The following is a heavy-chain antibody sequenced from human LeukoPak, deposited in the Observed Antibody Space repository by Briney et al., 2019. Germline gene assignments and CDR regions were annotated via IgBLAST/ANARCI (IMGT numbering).Heavy chain of an antibody. D-gene: IGHD2-2*01. CDR2: ISYDGQNK. CDR3: AKPPLNCNSVSCFVDS. CDR1: GFTFSNYG. V-gene: IGHV3-30*18. Sequence: GGSLRLSCAASGFTFSNYGMHWVRQAPGKGLEWVALISYDGQNKYYADSVKGRFSISRDNSKNTLYMQMNSLRAEDTAVYYCAKPPLNCNSVSCFVDSWGQGTLVTVSS. J-gene: IGHJ5*01.